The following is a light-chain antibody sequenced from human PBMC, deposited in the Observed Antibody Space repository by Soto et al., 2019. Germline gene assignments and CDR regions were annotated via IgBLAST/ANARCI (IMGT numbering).Light chain of an antibody. CDR3: QQCYNWPQT. CDR1: QSVSSH. CDR2: DAS. Sequence: ETVLTQSPATLSLSPGERATLSCRASQSVSSHLAWYQQKPGQAPRLLIYDASNRATGIPARFSGSGSGTDFTLTISSQEPEDFAVYYCQQCYNWPQTFGRGTKVEIK. V-gene: IGKV3-11*01. J-gene: IGKJ1*01.